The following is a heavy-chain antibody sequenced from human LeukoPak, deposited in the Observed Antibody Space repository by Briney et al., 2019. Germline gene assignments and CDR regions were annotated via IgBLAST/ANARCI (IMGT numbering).Heavy chain of an antibody. CDR1: GYTFTSYG. J-gene: IGHJ3*02. CDR3: ARDAYSSRPTTNAFDI. D-gene: IGHD6-13*01. CDR2: ISAYNGNT. V-gene: IGHV1-18*01. Sequence: ASAKVSCKASGYTFTSYGISWVRQAPGQGLEWMGWISAYNGNTNYAQKLQGGVTMTTDTSTSTAYMELRSLRSDDTAVYYCARDAYSSRPTTNAFDIWGQGTMVTVSS.